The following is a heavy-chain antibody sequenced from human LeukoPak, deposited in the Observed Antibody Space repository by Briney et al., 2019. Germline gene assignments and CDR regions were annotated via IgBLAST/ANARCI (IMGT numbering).Heavy chain of an antibody. J-gene: IGHJ4*02. D-gene: IGHD3-16*01. CDR1: GFTFSSYA. V-gene: IGHV3-53*01. CDR2: IYSGGST. Sequence: GGSLRLSCAASGFTFSSYAMRWLRQAPGKGLEWVSVIYSGGSTYYADSVKGRFTISRDNSKNTLYLQMNSLRAEDTAVYYCAIGFELASQGEFDYWGQGTLVTVSS. CDR3: AIGFELASQGEFDY.